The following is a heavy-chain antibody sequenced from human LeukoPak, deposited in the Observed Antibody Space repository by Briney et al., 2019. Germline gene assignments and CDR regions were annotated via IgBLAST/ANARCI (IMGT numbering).Heavy chain of an antibody. D-gene: IGHD3-22*01. CDR2: IYTSGST. V-gene: IGHV4-4*07. CDR1: GGSISSYY. Sequence: PSETLSLTCTVSGGSISSYYWSWIRQPAGKGLEWIGRIYTSGSTNYNPSLKSRVTMSVDTSKNQFSLKLSSVTAADTAVYYCARDRPTYYDSSGYYLESDYWGQGTLVTVSS. CDR3: ARDRPTYYDSSGYYLESDY. J-gene: IGHJ4*02.